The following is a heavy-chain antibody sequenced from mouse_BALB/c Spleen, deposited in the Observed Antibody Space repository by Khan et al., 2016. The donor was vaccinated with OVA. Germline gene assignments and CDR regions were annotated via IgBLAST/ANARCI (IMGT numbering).Heavy chain of an antibody. D-gene: IGHD1-2*01. V-gene: IGHV2-3*01. CDR3: ARFTAATGNYYAMDY. CDR1: GFSLSSYG. Sequence: QVQLKQSGPGLVAPSQSLSITCTVSGFSLSSYGVNWVRQPPGKGLEWLGVIWGDGNTNYHSALISRLSISKDNSKSQVFLELNSLQTDDTATYYCARFTAATGNYYAMDYWGQGTSVTVSS. CDR2: IWGDGNT. J-gene: IGHJ4*01.